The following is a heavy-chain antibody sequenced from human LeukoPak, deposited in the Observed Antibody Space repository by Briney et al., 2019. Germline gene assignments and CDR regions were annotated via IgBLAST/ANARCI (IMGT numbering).Heavy chain of an antibody. CDR3: ARGSTRWTTYYYDSSGYYFPG. V-gene: IGHV1-2*02. CDR1: GYTFTGYY. Sequence: GASVKVSCKAAGYTFTGYYMHWVRQAPGQGREWMGWINPNSGGTNYEQKFQGRVTMTRDTSISTAYMELRRLRSDDTAVYYCARGSTRWTTYYYDSSGYYFPGWGQGPLVTVSS. CDR2: INPNSGGT. J-gene: IGHJ4*02. D-gene: IGHD3-22*01.